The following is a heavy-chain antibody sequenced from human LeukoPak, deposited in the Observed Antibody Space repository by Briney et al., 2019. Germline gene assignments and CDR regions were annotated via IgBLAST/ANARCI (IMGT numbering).Heavy chain of an antibody. V-gene: IGHV3-53*01. CDR1: GFTSGIYA. CDR3: ARRGSGSYLY. Sequence: GGSLRLSCAASGFTSGIYAMSWVRQAPGKGLEWVSVIYSGGGTYYADSVKGRFTISRDNSKNTLYLQMNSLRAEDTAVYYCARRGSGSYLYWGQGTLVTVSS. D-gene: IGHD3-10*01. CDR2: IYSGGGT. J-gene: IGHJ4*02.